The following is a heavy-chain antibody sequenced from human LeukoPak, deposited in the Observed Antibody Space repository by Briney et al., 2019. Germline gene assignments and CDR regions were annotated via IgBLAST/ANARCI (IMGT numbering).Heavy chain of an antibody. D-gene: IGHD5-18*01. V-gene: IGHV4-34*01. CDR2: INHSGST. CDR1: GGSFSGYY. J-gene: IGHJ6*03. CDR3: ARGKIQLWLGYYMDV. Sequence: SETLSLTCAVYGGSFSGYYWSWIRQPPGKGLEWIGEINHSGSTNYNPSLKSRVTISVDTSKNQFSLKLSSVTAADTAVYYCARGKIQLWLGYYMDVWGKGTTVTVSS.